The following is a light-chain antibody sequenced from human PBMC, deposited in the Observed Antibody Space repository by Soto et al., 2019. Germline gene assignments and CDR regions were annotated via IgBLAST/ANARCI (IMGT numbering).Light chain of an antibody. V-gene: IGKV3-20*01. J-gene: IGKJ1*01. CDR2: GAS. CDR1: QSVSSSY. CDR3: QQYGGT. Sequence: EIVLTQSPGTLSLSPGERATLSCRASQSVSSSYLAWYQQKPGQAPRLLIYGASSRATGIPDRFSGSGSGTDFPLTISRLEPEDFEVYYCQQYGGTFGQGTKVEIK.